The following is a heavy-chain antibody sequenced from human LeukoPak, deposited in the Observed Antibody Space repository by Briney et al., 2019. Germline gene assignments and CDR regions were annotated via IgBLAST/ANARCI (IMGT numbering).Heavy chain of an antibody. Sequence: SVKVSCKASGGTFSNYAFSWVRQGPGQGLEWMGGIIPIFGMPNYAQNFQGRVTITTDESTSTAYMELTSLRAEDTAVYYCAKDRNDYGDYVYYGMDVWGQGTTVTVSS. D-gene: IGHD4-17*01. CDR3: AKDRNDYGDYVYYGMDV. CDR2: IIPIFGMP. CDR1: GGTFSNYA. V-gene: IGHV1-69*05. J-gene: IGHJ6*02.